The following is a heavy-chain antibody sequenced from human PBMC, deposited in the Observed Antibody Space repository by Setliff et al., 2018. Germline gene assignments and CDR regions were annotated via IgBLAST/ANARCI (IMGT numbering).Heavy chain of an antibody. CDR3: AREGVDTRSSTDYRYYMDV. Sequence: ASVKVSCKASGGTFRSYGISWVRQAPGQGLEWMGGTIPSFGSTNYARKFQDRVTIITDESTSTAYMELSSLRTEDTAVYYCAREGVDTRSSTDYRYYMDVWGKGTTVTVSS. J-gene: IGHJ6*03. CDR1: GGTFRSYG. CDR2: TIPSFGST. D-gene: IGHD5-18*01. V-gene: IGHV1-69*05.